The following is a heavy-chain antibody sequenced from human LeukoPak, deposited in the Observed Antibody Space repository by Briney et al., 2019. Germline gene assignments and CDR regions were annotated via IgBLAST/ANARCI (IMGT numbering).Heavy chain of an antibody. CDR2: ISYDGSNK. Sequence: GGSLRLSCASSGFTVNSNYMTWVRQAPGKGLEWVAVISYDGSNKYYADSVKGRFTISRDNSKNTLYLQMNSLRAEDTAVYYCAKDNFYSSSWLDYWGQGTLVTVSS. D-gene: IGHD6-13*01. V-gene: IGHV3-30*18. CDR1: GFTVNSNY. J-gene: IGHJ4*02. CDR3: AKDNFYSSSWLDY.